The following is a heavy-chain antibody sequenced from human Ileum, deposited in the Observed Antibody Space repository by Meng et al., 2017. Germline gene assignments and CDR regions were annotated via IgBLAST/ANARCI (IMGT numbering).Heavy chain of an antibody. J-gene: IGHJ4*02. D-gene: IGHD3-10*01. CDR3: ARDMPYSSGSFDY. CDR2: ITAGNGNT. CDR1: GGTFSSYA. V-gene: IGHV1-3*01. Sequence: QLVQCGVEVKRPGSSVKASCKASGGTFSSYAISWVRQAPGQGLEWMGWITAGNGNTKYSQKFQGRVTITRDTSASAVYMELSNLKFEDTAVYYCARDMPYSSGSFDYWGQGTLVTVSS.